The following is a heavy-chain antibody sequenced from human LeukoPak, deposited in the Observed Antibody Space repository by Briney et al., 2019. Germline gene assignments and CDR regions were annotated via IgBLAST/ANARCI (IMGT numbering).Heavy chain of an antibody. V-gene: IGHV3-23*01. CDR2: ISGSGGST. D-gene: IGHD6-13*01. CDR3: VRGVGVSRFNYLDS. Sequence: GGSLRLSCAASEFTFRSYAMSWVRQAPGKGLEWVSHISGSGGSTYHADSVKGRFTISRDNSKNTLYLQMNSLRDDDTAVYYCVRGVGVSRFNYLDSWGQGTLVIVSS. J-gene: IGHJ4*02. CDR1: EFTFRSYA.